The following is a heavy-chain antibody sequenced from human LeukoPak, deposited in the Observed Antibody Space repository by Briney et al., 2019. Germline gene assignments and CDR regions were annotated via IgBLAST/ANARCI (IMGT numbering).Heavy chain of an antibody. D-gene: IGHD3-22*01. CDR1: GFTFSSYS. J-gene: IGHJ4*02. Sequence: GGSLRLSCAASGFTFSSYSMHWVRQAPGKGLEWVAVISYDGSNKYYADSVKGRFTISRDNSKNTLYLQINSLRAEDTAVYYCAKGPYYYDSSGYYFDYWGQGTLVTVSS. V-gene: IGHV3-30*18. CDR2: ISYDGSNK. CDR3: AKGPYYYDSSGYYFDY.